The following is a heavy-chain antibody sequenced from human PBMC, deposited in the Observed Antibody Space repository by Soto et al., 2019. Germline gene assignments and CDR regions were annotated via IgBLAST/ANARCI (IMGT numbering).Heavy chain of an antibody. D-gene: IGHD2-15*01. Sequence: QVQLVQSGAEVKKPGSSVKVSCKASGGTFSSYTISWVRQAPGQGLEWMGRIIPSLGIANYSQKFQGRVTITADKSTSRAYMEQSSLRSEDAAVYYCARVKGGGFYGMDVWGQGTTVTVSS. J-gene: IGHJ6*02. CDR2: IIPSLGIA. CDR3: ARVKGGGFYGMDV. CDR1: GGTFSSYT. V-gene: IGHV1-69*02.